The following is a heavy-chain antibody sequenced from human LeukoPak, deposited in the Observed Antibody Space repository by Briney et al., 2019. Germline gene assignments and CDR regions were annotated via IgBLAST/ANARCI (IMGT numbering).Heavy chain of an antibody. CDR3: ARDKYGSGSYYNAIIDY. CDR1: GYTFTGYY. CDR2: INPNSGGT. V-gene: IGHV1-2*02. Sequence: ASVKVSCKASGYTFTGYYMHWVRQAPGQGLEWMGWINPNSGGTNYAQKFQGRVTMTRDTSISTAYMELRSLRSDDTAVYYCARDKYGSGSYYNAIIDYWGQGTLVTVSS. J-gene: IGHJ4*02. D-gene: IGHD3-10*01.